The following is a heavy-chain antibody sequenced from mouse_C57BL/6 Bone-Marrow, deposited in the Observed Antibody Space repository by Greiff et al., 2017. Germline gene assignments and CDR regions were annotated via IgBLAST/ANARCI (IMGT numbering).Heavy chain of an antibody. CDR2: IYPGNGNT. J-gene: IGHJ1*03. D-gene: IGHD1-1*01. CDR1: GYTFTSYW. Sequence: VQLQQSGAELVKPGASVKMSCKASGYTFTSYWITWVKQRPGQGLEWIGDIYPGNGNTNYNEKFESKATLTVDTSSSTAYMHLSSLTSDDSAVYYGARKFLLLREWYFDVWGTGTTGTVSS. CDR3: ARKFLLLREWYFDV. V-gene: IGHV1-55*01.